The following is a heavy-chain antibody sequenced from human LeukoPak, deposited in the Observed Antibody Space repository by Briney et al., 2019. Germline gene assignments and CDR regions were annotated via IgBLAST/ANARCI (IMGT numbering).Heavy chain of an antibody. J-gene: IGHJ3*02. Sequence: GASVKVSCKASGYTFTSYGISWVRQAPGQGLEWMGWISAYNGNTNYAQKLQGRVTMTTDTSTSTAYMELRSLRSDDTAVYYCARDSGYDFWGLAAFDIWGQGTMVTVSS. V-gene: IGHV1-18*01. CDR1: GYTFTSYG. CDR3: ARDSGYDFWGLAAFDI. CDR2: ISAYNGNT. D-gene: IGHD3-3*01.